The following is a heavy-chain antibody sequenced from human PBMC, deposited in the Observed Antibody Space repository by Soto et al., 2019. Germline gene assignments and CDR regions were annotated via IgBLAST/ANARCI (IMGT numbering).Heavy chain of an antibody. CDR1: GCTFSSYS. V-gene: IGHV3-21*01. CDR2: ISSSSSYI. Sequence: EVQLVESGGGLVKPGGSLRLSCAASGCTFSSYSMNWVRQAPGKGLEWVSSISSSSSYIYYADSVKGRFTISRDNAKNSLYLQMNSLRAEDTAVYYSARDPPVPAAIDYYGMDVWGQGTTVTVSS. CDR3: ARDPPVPAAIDYYGMDV. D-gene: IGHD2-2*01. J-gene: IGHJ6*02.